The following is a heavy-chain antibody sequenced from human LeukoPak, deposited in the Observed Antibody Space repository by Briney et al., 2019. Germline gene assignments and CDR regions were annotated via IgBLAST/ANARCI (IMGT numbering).Heavy chain of an antibody. D-gene: IGHD2-15*01. J-gene: IGHJ4*02. CDR1: GFTFSSYW. Sequence: SGGSLRLSCAASGFTFSSYWMSWVRQAPGKGLEWVSSISDNDENTYYADSVKGRFTMSRDNSRNTLYLQMNNLRAEDTAVYYCAKRGYCSVASCSQTPYYFDYWGQGTLVTVSS. CDR2: ISDNDENT. V-gene: IGHV3-23*01. CDR3: AKRGYCSVASCSQTPYYFDY.